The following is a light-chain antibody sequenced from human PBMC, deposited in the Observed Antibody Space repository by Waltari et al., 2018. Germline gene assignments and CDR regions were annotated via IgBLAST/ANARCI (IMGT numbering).Light chain of an antibody. CDR3: QQSFSHPRT. CDR1: ETIMNY. V-gene: IGKV1-39*01. CDR2: AAS. Sequence: DIEMTQSPSSLSASVGDRVTVTCRSSETIMNYLNWYQQKPGEAPTLLIFAASSLPSGVPSRFIGSGSGTDFTLTISSLQPEDFATYYCQQSFSHPRTFGRGTTVEI. J-gene: IGKJ4*01.